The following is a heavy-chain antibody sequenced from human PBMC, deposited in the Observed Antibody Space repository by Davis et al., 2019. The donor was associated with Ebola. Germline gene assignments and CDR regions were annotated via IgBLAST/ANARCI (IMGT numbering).Heavy chain of an antibody. CDR3: ARGRFYCSSTNCYWFDH. D-gene: IGHD2-2*01. V-gene: IGHV3-7*01. J-gene: IGHJ5*02. CDR1: GFIFSSFW. CDR2: IKQDGSEK. Sequence: GESLKISCATSGFIFSSFWMSWVRQAPGKGLEWVANIKQDGSEKYFVDSVEGRFTISRDNAKNSLYLQMNSLRAEDTAVYYCARGRFYCSSTNCYWFDHWGQGTLVAVSS.